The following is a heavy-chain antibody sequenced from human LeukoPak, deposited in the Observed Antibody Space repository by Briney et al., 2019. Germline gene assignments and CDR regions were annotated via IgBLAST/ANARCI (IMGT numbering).Heavy chain of an antibody. V-gene: IGHV3-23*01. J-gene: IGHJ1*01. CDR3: AKGSTYYYDSSGSGFRH. CDR2: ISGSGGST. CDR1: GFTFSSYA. Sequence: GGSLRLSCAASGFTFSSYAMSWVRQAPGKGLEWVSAISGSGGSTYYADSVKGRFTISRDNSKNTLYLQMDSLRAEDTAVYYCAKGSTYYYDSSGSGFRHWGQGTLVTVSS. D-gene: IGHD3-22*01.